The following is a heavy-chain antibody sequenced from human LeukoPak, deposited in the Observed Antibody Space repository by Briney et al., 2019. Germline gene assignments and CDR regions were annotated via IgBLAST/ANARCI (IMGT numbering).Heavy chain of an antibody. Sequence: SEALSLICTVSGGSISSYYWSWIRQPPSKGLEWIGNIYYSGNTDYNPSLKRRVTISVDTSKNQFSLKLTSVTAADTAVYYCASFSDYGGNFFHYWGQGTLVTVSS. J-gene: IGHJ4*02. CDR1: GGSISSYY. V-gene: IGHV4-59*01. D-gene: IGHD4-23*01. CDR3: ASFSDYGGNFFHY. CDR2: IYYSGNT.